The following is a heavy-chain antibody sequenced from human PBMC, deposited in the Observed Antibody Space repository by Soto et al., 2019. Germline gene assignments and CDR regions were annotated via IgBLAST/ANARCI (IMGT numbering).Heavy chain of an antibody. D-gene: IGHD3-3*01. Sequence: SETLSLTCTVSGGSISSYYWSWIRQPAGKGLEWIGRIYTSGSTNYNPSLKSRVTMSVDTSKNQFSLKLSSVTAADTAVYYCAREGRITIFGVVIIRGDAFDIWGQGALVTVSS. CDR1: GGSISSYY. CDR2: IYTSGST. V-gene: IGHV4-4*07. J-gene: IGHJ3*02. CDR3: AREGRITIFGVVIIRGDAFDI.